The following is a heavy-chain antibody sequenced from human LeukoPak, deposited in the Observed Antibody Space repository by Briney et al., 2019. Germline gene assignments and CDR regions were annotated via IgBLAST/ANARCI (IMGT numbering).Heavy chain of an antibody. CDR2: IVVGSGNT. CDR1: GFTFTSSA. J-gene: IGHJ4*02. CDR3: AATVSGIAAGSHDY. D-gene: IGHD6-13*01. Sequence: ASVKVSCKASGFTFTSSAVQWVRQARGQRLEWIGWIVVGSGNTNYAQKFQERVTITRDMSTSTAYMELRSLRSEDTAVYYCAATVSGIAAGSHDYWGQGTLVTVSS. V-gene: IGHV1-58*01.